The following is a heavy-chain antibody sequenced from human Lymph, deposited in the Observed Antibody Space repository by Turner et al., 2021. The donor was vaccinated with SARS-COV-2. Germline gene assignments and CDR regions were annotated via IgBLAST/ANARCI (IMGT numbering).Heavy chain of an antibody. J-gene: IGHJ4*02. Sequence: EVQLVESGGGFIQPGGSLRLSCAASGFTVSSNYMTWVRQDPGKGLGWVSLSYSGGSTYYADSVKGRFTISRDNSKNTLYLQMNSLSADDTAVYYCARVLPYGDYFDYWGQGTLVTVSS. CDR1: GFTVSSNY. CDR3: ARVLPYGDYFDY. CDR2: SYSGGST. V-gene: IGHV3-53*01. D-gene: IGHD4-17*01.